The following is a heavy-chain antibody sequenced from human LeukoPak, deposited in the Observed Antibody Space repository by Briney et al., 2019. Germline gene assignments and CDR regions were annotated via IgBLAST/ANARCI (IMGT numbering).Heavy chain of an antibody. CDR1: GYTFTGYY. V-gene: IGHV1-2*02. J-gene: IGHJ4*02. Sequence: ASVKVSCKASGYTFTGYYIHWVRQAPGQGLEWMGWINPNSGGTNYAQKFQGRVTMTRDTSISTAYMELSRLRSDDTAVYYCARYVTMVRGVITKFDYWGQGTLVTVSS. D-gene: IGHD3-10*01. CDR3: ARYVTMVRGVITKFDY. CDR2: INPNSGGT.